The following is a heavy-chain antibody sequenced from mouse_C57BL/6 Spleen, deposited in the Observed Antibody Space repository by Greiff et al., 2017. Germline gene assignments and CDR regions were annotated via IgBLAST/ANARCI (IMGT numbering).Heavy chain of an antibody. CDR2: INPSNGGT. CDR1: GYTFTSYW. CDR3: ARRPAYSSGYAMDD. V-gene: IGHV1-53*01. J-gene: IGHJ4*01. D-gene: IGHD3-2*02. Sequence: QVQLKQPGTELVKPGASVKLSCKASGYTFTSYWMHWVKQRPGQGLEWIGNINPSNGGTNYNEKFKSKATLTVDKSSSTAYMQLSSLTSEDAAVYYCARRPAYSSGYAMDDWGQGTSVTVSS.